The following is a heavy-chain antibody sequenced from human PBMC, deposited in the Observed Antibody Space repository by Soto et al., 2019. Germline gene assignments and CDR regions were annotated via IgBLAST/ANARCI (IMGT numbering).Heavy chain of an antibody. CDR1: GGSISSGGYY. CDR2: IYYSGST. D-gene: IGHD3-10*01. CDR3: SRDRGTGYYLTAFDI. J-gene: IGHJ3*02. V-gene: IGHV4-31*03. Sequence: SETLSLTCTVSGGSISSGGYYWSWIRQHPGKGLEWIGYIYYSGSTYYNPSLKSRVTISVDTPKNQFSLKLSSVTAADTAVYYCSRDRGTGYYLTAFDIWGHGTMVTVSS.